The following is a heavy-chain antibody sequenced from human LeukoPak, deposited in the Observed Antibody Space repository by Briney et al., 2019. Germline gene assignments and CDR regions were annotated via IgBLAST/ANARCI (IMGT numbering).Heavy chain of an antibody. Sequence: GASVKLSCKASGGTFSSYAISWVRQAPGQGLEWMGGIIPIFGTANYAQKFQGRVTITADESTSTAYMELSSLRSEDTAVYYVSRSDEYSCSSRYFGMDVLGQGTTVSVS. J-gene: IGHJ6*02. CDR3: SRSDEYSCSSRYFGMDV. CDR1: GGTFSSYA. V-gene: IGHV1-69*13. D-gene: IGHD6-6*01. CDR2: IIPIFGTA.